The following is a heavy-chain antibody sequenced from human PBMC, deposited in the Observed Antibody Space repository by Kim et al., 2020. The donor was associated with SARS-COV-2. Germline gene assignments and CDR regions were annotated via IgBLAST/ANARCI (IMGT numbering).Heavy chain of an antibody. V-gene: IGHV3-33*01. D-gene: IGHD5-18*01. CDR2: IWYDGSNK. Sequence: GGSLRLSCAASGFTFSSYGMHWVRQAPGKGLEWVAVIWYDGSNKYYADSVKGRFTISRDNSKNTLYLQMNSLRAEDTAVYYCARDVDTAWSVYFDLWGRGTLVTVSS. CDR1: GFTFSSYG. J-gene: IGHJ2*01. CDR3: ARDVDTAWSVYFDL.